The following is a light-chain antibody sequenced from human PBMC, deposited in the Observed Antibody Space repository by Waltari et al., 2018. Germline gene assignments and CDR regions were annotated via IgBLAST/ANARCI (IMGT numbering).Light chain of an antibody. CDR3: QQYVSSPVT. Sequence: EIVLTQSPGTLSLSPGERATLSCRVSQSVSSTYLAWYQQKAGQAPSPLLYGSSTRATGIPDRFSGSGSGTEFTLTISRLEPEDFAVYYCQQYVSSPVTFGGGTKVEIK. V-gene: IGKV3-20*01. CDR2: GSS. J-gene: IGKJ4*01. CDR1: QSVSSTY.